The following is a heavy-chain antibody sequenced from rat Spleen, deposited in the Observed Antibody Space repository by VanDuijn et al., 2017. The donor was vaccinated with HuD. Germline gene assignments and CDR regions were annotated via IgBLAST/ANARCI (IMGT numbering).Heavy chain of an antibody. CDR1: GFTLSDYS. D-gene: IGHD1-9*01. V-gene: IGHV5-29*01. CDR3: ARRHYGYTDYFDY. CDR2: ISYGDSSGHSST. Sequence: EVQLVESDGGLVQPGRSLKPSCAASGFTLSDYSMAWVRQAPTKGLEWVATISYGDSSGHSSTYYRDSVKGRFTIARANAKSTLGLQMDSLRAEDTATYYCARRHYGYTDYFDYWGQGVMVTVSS. J-gene: IGHJ2*01.